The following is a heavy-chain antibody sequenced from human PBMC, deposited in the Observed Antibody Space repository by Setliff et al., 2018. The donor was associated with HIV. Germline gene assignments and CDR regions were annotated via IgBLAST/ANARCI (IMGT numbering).Heavy chain of an antibody. Sequence: EASVKVSCKASGYIFGNYGINWVRQAPGQGLEWMGWISGHNGNTNSAQKVQGRVIMTTDTSTSTAYMELRSLRSDDAAVYYCTRGPWSKVVTTDTFDIWGQGTMVTVSS. D-gene: IGHD1-26*01. J-gene: IGHJ3*02. V-gene: IGHV1-18*01. CDR1: GYIFGNYG. CDR2: ISGHNGNT. CDR3: TRGPWSKVVTTDTFDI.